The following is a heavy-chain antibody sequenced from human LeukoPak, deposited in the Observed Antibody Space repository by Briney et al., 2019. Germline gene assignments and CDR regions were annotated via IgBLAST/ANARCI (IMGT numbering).Heavy chain of an antibody. CDR3: ARPIAAAGLFDY. D-gene: IGHD6-13*01. V-gene: IGHV1-46*01. J-gene: IGHJ4*02. CDR1: GYTFTSYY. Sequence: GASVTVSCKASGYTFTSYYMHWVRQAPGQGLEWMGIINPSGGSTSYAQKFQGRVTMTRDTSTSTVYMELSSLRSEDTAVYYCARPIAAAGLFDYWGQGTLVTVSS. CDR2: INPSGGST.